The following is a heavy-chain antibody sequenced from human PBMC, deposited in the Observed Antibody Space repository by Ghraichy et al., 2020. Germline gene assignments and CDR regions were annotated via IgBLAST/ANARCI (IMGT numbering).Heavy chain of an antibody. D-gene: IGHD3-10*01. CDR2: MYYSGTT. CDR3: ARGGGFYGSGSLA. CDR1: GVSLSSGSNY. V-gene: IGHV4-61*01. J-gene: IGHJ4*02. Sequence: SETLSLTCVVSGVSLSSGSNYWTWIRQSPGKGLEWIGHMYYSGTTKHNPSLESRVTISADTSKNQFSLKLKSVTAADAAVYYCARGGGFYGSGSLAWGRGTLVTVAS.